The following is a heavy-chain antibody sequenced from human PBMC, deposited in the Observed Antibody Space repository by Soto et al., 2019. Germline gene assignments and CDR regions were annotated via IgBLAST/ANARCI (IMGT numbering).Heavy chain of an antibody. CDR2: ISGSGGST. CDR1: GFTFSSYA. CDR3: AKDRIQLRYYYYYYMDV. J-gene: IGHJ6*03. V-gene: IGHV3-23*01. Sequence: GGSLRLSCAASGFTFSSYAMSWVRQAPGKGLEWVSAISGSGGSTYYADSVKGRFTISRDNSKNTLYLQMNSLRAEDTAVYYCAKDRIQLRYYYYYYMDVWGKGTTVTVSS. D-gene: IGHD5-18*01.